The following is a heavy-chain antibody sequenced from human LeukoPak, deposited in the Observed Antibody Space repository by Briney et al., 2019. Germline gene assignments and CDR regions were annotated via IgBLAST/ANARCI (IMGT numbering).Heavy chain of an antibody. CDR2: ISAYNGNT. D-gene: IGHD1-7*01. CDR1: GYTFTSYG. Sequence: ASVKVSCKASGYTFTSYGISWVRQAPGQGLEWMGWISAYNGNTNYAQKLQGRVTMTTDTSTSTAYMELRSLRSDDTAVYYCARDHDLSITGTTLYDYWGQGTLVTVSS. J-gene: IGHJ4*02. V-gene: IGHV1-18*01. CDR3: ARDHDLSITGTTLYDY.